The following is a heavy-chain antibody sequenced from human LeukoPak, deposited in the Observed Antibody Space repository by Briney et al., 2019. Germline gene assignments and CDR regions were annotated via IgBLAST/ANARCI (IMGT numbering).Heavy chain of an antibody. Sequence: SVKVSCKVSGGTFSSFVINWVRQAPGQGLEWIGGIIPIFGTANCAQKFQGRVTITTDESTSTAYMGLSSLRSEDTAVYYCSRSGGGGYSDPFDIWGQGTMVTVSS. V-gene: IGHV1-69*05. D-gene: IGHD5-12*01. J-gene: IGHJ3*02. CDR1: GGTFSSFV. CDR2: IIPIFGTA. CDR3: SRSGGGGYSDPFDI.